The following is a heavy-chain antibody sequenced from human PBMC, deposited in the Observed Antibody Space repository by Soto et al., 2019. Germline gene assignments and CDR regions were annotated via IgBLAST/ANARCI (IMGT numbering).Heavy chain of an antibody. CDR2: TYYRSKWFH. J-gene: IGHJ3*01. Sequence: QGQLQQSGPGLVKPSQTLSLTCAISGDSVSSDITSWNWIRQSPSRGLEWLGRTYYRSKWFHDYAASAKSRITINPDTPNNQFSLELNSMTPEDTAVYYCARGNALDVWGQGTVVTVSS. D-gene: IGHD3-10*01. V-gene: IGHV6-1*01. CDR1: GDSVSSDITS. CDR3: ARGNALDV.